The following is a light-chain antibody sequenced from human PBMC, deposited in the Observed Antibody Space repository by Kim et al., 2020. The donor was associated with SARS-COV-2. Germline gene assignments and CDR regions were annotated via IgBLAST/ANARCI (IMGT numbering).Light chain of an antibody. CDR1: QSINNA. V-gene: IGKV1-13*02. CDR3: QQFYTYPLT. J-gene: IGKJ4*01. CDR2: FAS. Sequence: ASVGDRVTFTCRPSQSINNALAWYQLKPGKTPKLLIYFASTLEGGVPSRFSGSGSGTDFTLTISSLQPEDFATYFCQQFYTYPLTFGGGTKVDIK.